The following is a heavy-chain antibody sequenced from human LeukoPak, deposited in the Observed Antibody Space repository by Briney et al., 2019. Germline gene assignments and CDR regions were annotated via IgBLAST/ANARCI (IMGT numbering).Heavy chain of an antibody. CDR1: GFTFSNYW. CDR3: ATKERAFYFDS. V-gene: IGHV3-74*01. J-gene: IGHJ4*02. Sequence: GGSLRLSCAASGFTFSNYWMHWVRQAPGKGLVWVSRINTDGSSTSYVDSVKGRFTISRDNSKNTLNLQMTSLRAEDTAVYYCATKERAFYFDSWGQGTLVTVSS. CDR2: INTDGSST.